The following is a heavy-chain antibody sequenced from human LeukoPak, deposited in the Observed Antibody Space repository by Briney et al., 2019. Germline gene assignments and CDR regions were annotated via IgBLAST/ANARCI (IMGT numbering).Heavy chain of an antibody. CDR2: ISYDGSNK. CDR3: ARELALAVAGKDYYYGMDV. Sequence: GGSLRLSCAASGFTFSSYGMHWVRQAPGKGLEWVAVISYDGSNKYYADSVKGRFTISRDNSKNTLYLQMNSLRAEDTAVYYCARELALAVAGKDYYYGMDVWGQGTTVTVSS. J-gene: IGHJ6*02. V-gene: IGHV3-30*03. CDR1: GFTFSSYG. D-gene: IGHD6-19*01.